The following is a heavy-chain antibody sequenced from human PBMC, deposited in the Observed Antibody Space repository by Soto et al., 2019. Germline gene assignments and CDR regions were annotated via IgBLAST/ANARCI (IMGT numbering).Heavy chain of an antibody. CDR1: VGSISSGGYS. CDR3: PRVPDY. V-gene: IGHV4-30-2*01. Sequence: SSETLSLTCAVCVGSISSGGYSWSWIRQPPGKGVEWIGYSYHIGSTXYNPSLKXXVTISLDGSKEXFSLKXRSLTAADTAVYYCPRVPDYWGQGTLVTVS. CDR2: SYHIGST. J-gene: IGHJ4*02.